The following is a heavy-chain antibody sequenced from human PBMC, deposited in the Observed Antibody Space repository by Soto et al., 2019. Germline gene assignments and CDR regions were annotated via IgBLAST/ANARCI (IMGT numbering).Heavy chain of an antibody. CDR2: IYHSGST. CDR1: GYSISSGYY. D-gene: IGHD4-17*01. J-gene: IGHJ3*02. Sequence: SETLSLTCAVSGYSISSGYYWGWIRQPPGKGLEWIGSIYHSGSTYYNPSLKSRVTISVDTSKNQFSLKLSSVTAADTAVYYCARGQNGDDPTDAFDIWGQGTMVTVSS. V-gene: IGHV4-38-2*01. CDR3: ARGQNGDDPTDAFDI.